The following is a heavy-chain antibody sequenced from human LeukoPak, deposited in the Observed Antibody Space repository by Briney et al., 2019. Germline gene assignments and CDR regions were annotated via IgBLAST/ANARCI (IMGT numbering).Heavy chain of an antibody. D-gene: IGHD4-17*01. J-gene: IGHJ4*02. CDR2: IYYSGST. CDR3: ARTGSTVTMLYPFDH. CDR1: GGSIRSYY. V-gene: IGHV4-59*01. Sequence: SETLSLTCTVSGGSIRSYYWSWIRQPPGKGLEWIGYIYYSGSTNYDPSLKSRVSISVDTSKNQFSLKLSSVTAADTAVYYCARTGSTVTMLYPFDHWGQGTLVTVSS.